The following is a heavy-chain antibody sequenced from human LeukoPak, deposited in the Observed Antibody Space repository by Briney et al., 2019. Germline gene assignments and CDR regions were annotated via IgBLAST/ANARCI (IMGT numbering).Heavy chain of an antibody. Sequence: GGSLRLSCAASGFTLISYAMHWVRPAPGKGLEYVSAISSNGGSTYYANSVKGRFTISRDNSKNTLYLQMGSLRAEDMAVYYCAREYCSGGSCYYYFDYWGQGTLVTVSS. V-gene: IGHV3-64*01. D-gene: IGHD2-15*01. CDR3: AREYCSGGSCYYYFDY. CDR1: GFTLISYA. J-gene: IGHJ4*02. CDR2: ISSNGGST.